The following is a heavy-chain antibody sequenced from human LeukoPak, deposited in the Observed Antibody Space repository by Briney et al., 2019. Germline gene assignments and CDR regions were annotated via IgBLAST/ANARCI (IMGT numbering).Heavy chain of an antibody. CDR1: GGSISSSNW. CDR3: ASTDCTNGVCYTSAFDI. D-gene: IGHD2-8*01. J-gene: IGHJ3*02. CDR2: IYHSGST. V-gene: IGHV4-4*02. Sequence: SKTLSLTCAVSGGSISSSNWWSWVRQPPGKGLEWIGEIYHSGSTNYNPSLKSRVTISVDKSKNQFSLKLSSVTVADTAVYYCASTDCTNGVCYTSAFDIWGQGTMVTVSS.